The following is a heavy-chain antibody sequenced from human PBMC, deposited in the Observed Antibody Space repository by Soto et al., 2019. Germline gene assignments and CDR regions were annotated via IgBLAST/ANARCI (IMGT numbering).Heavy chain of an antibody. CDR2: ISYDGSNK. J-gene: IGHJ4*02. V-gene: IGHV3-30*18. CDR1: GFTFSSYG. CDR3: AKESSIAVDSSRHPFDY. D-gene: IGHD6-19*01. Sequence: PGGSLRLSCAASGFTFSSYGMHWVRQAPGKGLEWVAVISYDGSNKYYADSVKGRFTISRDNSKNTLYLQMNSLRAEDTAVYYCAKESSIAVDSSRHPFDYWGQGTLVTVSS.